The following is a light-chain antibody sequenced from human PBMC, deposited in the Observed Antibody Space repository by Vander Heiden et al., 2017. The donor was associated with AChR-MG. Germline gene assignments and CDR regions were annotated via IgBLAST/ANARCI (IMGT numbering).Light chain of an antibody. V-gene: IGKV2-28*01. CDR3: MQALQTPRT. J-gene: IGKJ2*01. CDR2: LGS. CDR1: QSLLHSNGYNY. Sequence: DFVMTQSPLSLPVTPGEPASISCRSSQSLLHSNGYNYLDWYLQKPGQSPQLLIYLGSNRASGVPDRFSGSGSGTDFTLKINRVQAEDVGVYYCMQALQTPRTFGQGTKLEIK.